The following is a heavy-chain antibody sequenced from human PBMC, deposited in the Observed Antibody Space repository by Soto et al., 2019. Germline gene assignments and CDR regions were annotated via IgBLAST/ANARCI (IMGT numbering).Heavy chain of an antibody. Sequence: SETLSLTCAVYGGSFSGYYWSWIRQPPGKGLEWIGEINHSGSTNYNPSLKSRVTISVDTSKNQFSLKLSSVTAADTAVYYCARGLTGYSSSWYTSDNWFDPWGQGTLVTVSS. J-gene: IGHJ5*02. V-gene: IGHV4-34*01. CDR1: GGSFSGYY. CDR2: INHSGST. CDR3: ARGLTGYSSSWYTSDNWFDP. D-gene: IGHD6-13*01.